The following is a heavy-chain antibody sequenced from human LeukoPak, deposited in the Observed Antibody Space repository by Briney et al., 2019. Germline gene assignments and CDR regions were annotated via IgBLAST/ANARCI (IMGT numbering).Heavy chain of an antibody. CDR3: AKDTRGFRELLRLGAFDI. CDR1: GFTFSSYW. V-gene: IGHV3-23*01. CDR2: ISGSGGST. J-gene: IGHJ3*02. D-gene: IGHD3-10*01. Sequence: GGSLRLSCAASGFTFSSYWMSWVRQAPGKGLEWVSAISGSGGSTYYADSVKGRFTISRDNSKNTLYLQMNSLRAEDTAVYYCAKDTRGFRELLRLGAFDIWGQGTMVTVSS.